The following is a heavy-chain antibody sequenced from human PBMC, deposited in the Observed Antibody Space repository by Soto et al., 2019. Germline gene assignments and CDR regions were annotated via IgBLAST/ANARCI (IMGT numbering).Heavy chain of an antibody. CDR2: ISYDGSNK. Sequence: GGSLRLSCAASGFTFSSYGMHWVRQAPGKGLEWVAVISYDGSNKYYADSVKGRFTISRDNSKNTLYLQMNSLRAEDTAVYYCAKDERYVLMVYAILRDDYYYHGMDVWGQGTTVTVAS. D-gene: IGHD2-8*01. CDR1: GFTFSSYG. J-gene: IGHJ6*02. CDR3: AKDERYVLMVYAILRDDYYYHGMDV. V-gene: IGHV3-30*18.